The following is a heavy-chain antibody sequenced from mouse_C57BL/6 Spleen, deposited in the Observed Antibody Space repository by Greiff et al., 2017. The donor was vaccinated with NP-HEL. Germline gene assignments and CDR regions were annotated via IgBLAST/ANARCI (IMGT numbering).Heavy chain of an antibody. J-gene: IGHJ4*01. V-gene: IGHV1-69*01. CDR3: ARFITTDYAMDY. CDR2: IDPSDSYT. D-gene: IGHD1-1*01. CDR1: GYTFTSYW. Sequence: VQLQQPGAELVMPGASVKLSCKASGYTFTSYWMHWVKQRPGQGLEWIGEIDPSDSYTNYNQKFKGKSTLTVDKSSSTAYMQLSSLTSEDSAVYYCARFITTDYAMDYWGQGTSVTVSS.